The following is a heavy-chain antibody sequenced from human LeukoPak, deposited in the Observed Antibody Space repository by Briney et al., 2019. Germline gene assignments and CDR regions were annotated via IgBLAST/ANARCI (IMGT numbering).Heavy chain of an antibody. Sequence: SETLSLTCSVSGGSISNYYWSWIRQSPGKGPEWIGYIYNSGSTNYNPSLKSRVTISLDTSKKQFFLKLTSVTAADTAIYYCATEYCASSSCRFDSWGQGTLVTVSS. CDR2: IYNSGST. J-gene: IGHJ4*02. D-gene: IGHD2-2*01. V-gene: IGHV4-59*01. CDR3: ATEYCASSSCRFDS. CDR1: GGSISNYY.